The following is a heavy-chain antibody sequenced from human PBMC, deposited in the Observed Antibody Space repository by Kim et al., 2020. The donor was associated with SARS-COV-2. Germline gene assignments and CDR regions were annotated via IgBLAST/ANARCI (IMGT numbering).Heavy chain of an antibody. D-gene: IGHD2-2*01. Sequence: SETLSLTCTVSGGSISSYYWSWIRQPPGKGLEWIGYIYYSGSTNYNPSLKSRVTISVDTSKNQFSLKLSSVTAADTAVYYCARITVVPAAIGYYYYYYMDVWGKGTTVTVSS. CDR1: GGSISSYY. CDR3: ARITVVPAAIGYYYYYYMDV. CDR2: IYYSGST. V-gene: IGHV4-59*01. J-gene: IGHJ6*03.